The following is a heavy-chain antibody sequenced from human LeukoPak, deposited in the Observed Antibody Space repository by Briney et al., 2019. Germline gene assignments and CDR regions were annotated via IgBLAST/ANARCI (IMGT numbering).Heavy chain of an antibody. J-gene: IGHJ3*01. CDR2: IWYDGSDK. Sequence: GSLKIPCAASGFPFRSFCLQWVRQAPGQGLEWVAGIWYDGSDKYYADSVKGRFTISRDNSKSTLYLQMSSLRAEDTAVYYCARTNLFVDTAVNDAFDVWGQGTMVIVSS. V-gene: IGHV3-33*01. CDR1: GFPFRSFC. CDR3: ARTNLFVDTAVNDAFDV. D-gene: IGHD5-18*01.